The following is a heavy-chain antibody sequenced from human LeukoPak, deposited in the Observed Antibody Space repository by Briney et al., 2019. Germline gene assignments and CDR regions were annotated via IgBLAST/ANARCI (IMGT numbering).Heavy chain of an antibody. V-gene: IGHV4-38-2*02. CDR3: AKLRYYDFEF. D-gene: IGHD3-9*01. CDR1: GYSISSGYY. CDR2: IYHSGNT. J-gene: IGHJ4*02. Sequence: SETLSLTCTVSGYSISSGYYWGWIRQPPGKGLQWIGNIYHSGNTYYNPSLKSRVTISVDTSKNQFSLKLSSVTAADTAVYYCAKLRYYDFEFWGQGTLVTVS.